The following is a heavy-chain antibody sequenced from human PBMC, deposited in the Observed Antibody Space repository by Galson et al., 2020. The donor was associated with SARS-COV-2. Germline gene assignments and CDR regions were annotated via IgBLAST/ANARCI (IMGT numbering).Heavy chain of an antibody. CDR1: GYTFTSYY. CDR3: ARDSQGGNDYNYLLF. V-gene: IGHV1-46*01. CDR2: INPSGGGT. Sequence: ASVKVSCKASGYTFTSYYIHWVRQAPGHGLEWMGIINPSGGGTTYAQKFQGRVTMTRDTSTSTVYMELSSLRSEDTAVDYCARDSQGGNDYNYLLFWGQGTLVTVSS. J-gene: IGHJ4*02. D-gene: IGHD4-4*01.